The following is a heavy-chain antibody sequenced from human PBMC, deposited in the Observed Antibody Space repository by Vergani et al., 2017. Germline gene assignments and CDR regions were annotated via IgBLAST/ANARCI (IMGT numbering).Heavy chain of an antibody. Sequence: QAQLQESGPGLVKPSETLSLTCHVFGVSVTAYNCNWIRQAPGKGVEWIGSLYTTGGDTHASHNPSLKSRVSISVDTSKSQFSLRLTSVTAADSAFYYGAGDTHSWQRADRWGQGLLVSVSS. CDR2: LYTTGGDTHA. J-gene: IGHJ5*02. CDR3: AGDTHSWQRADR. V-gene: IGHV4-59*02. D-gene: IGHD6-13*01. CDR1: GVSVTAYN.